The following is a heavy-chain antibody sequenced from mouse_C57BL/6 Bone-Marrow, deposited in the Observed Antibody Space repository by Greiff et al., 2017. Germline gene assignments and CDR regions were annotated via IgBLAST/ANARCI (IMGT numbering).Heavy chain of an antibody. Sequence: QVQLQQSGPGLVAPSQSLSITCTVSGFSLTSYAISWVRQPPGKGLEWLGVIWTGGGTNYNSALKSRLSISKDKSKSQVFLKMNSLQTDDTAWYDCARLGGAYYDGRGYYFDYWGQGTTRTVSS. V-gene: IGHV2-9-1*01. CDR1: GFSLTSYA. J-gene: IGHJ2*01. D-gene: IGHD1-1*01. CDR3: ARLGGAYYDGRGYYFDY. CDR2: IWTGGGT.